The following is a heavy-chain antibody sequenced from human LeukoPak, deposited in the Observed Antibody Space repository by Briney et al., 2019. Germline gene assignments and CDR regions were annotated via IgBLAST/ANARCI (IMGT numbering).Heavy chain of an antibody. V-gene: IGHV3-49*03. CDR1: GFTFGDYA. D-gene: IGHD6-19*01. CDR2: IRSKAYGGTT. Sequence: SGGSLRLSCTASGFTFGDYAMSWFRQAPGKGLECVGFIRSKAYGGTTEYAASVKGRFTISRDDSKSIAYLQMNGLKTDDTAVYYCTGLKGTGWPIDYWGQGTLVTASS. CDR3: TGLKGTGWPIDY. J-gene: IGHJ4*02.